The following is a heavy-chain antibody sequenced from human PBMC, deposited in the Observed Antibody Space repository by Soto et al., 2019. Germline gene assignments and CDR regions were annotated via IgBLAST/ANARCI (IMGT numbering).Heavy chain of an antibody. V-gene: IGHV3-30*03. Sequence: QVQLVESGGGVVQPGTSLKLSCATSGFIFTSFGMHWLRQAPGKGLEWVAVISYDGIDENYADSVKGRFAISRDKSKSTLYLHMNTLRVEDTAVYYCATDFREMATVAPDVSWAHGTLVTVAS. CDR2: ISYDGIDE. D-gene: IGHD4-4*01. CDR1: GFIFTSFG. CDR3: ATDFREMATVAPDVS. J-gene: IGHJ5*01.